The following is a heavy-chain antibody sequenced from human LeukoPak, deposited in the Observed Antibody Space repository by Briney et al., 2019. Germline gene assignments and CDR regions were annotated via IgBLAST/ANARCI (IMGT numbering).Heavy chain of an antibody. D-gene: IGHD2-15*01. V-gene: IGHV3-21*01. CDR1: GFTFSTYC. CDR3: ARDRGEVAAPATRGQDY. Sequence: PGGSLRLYCAASGFTFSTYCMNWLRHAPGKELEWISSISSTSRHIVYADPVRGRFTISRDNAKNALYLQMSSLEADDTAADYCARDRGEVAAPATRGQDYWGRGTLVSVSS. J-gene: IGHJ4*02. CDR2: ISSTSRHI.